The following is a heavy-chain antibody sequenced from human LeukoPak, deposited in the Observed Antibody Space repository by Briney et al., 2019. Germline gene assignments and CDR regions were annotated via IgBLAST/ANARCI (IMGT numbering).Heavy chain of an antibody. J-gene: IGHJ4*02. CDR2: ISSNGGST. V-gene: IGHV3-64D*09. Sequence: GGSLRLSCSASGFTFNSYVMHWVPQAPGKGLEYVSAISSNGGSTYYADSVKGRFTISRDNSKNTLYLQMSSLRGEDTAVYYCGKVAGKWIPDCWGQGTLVTVSS. CDR3: GKVAGKWIPDC. CDR1: GFTFNSYV. D-gene: IGHD1-14*01.